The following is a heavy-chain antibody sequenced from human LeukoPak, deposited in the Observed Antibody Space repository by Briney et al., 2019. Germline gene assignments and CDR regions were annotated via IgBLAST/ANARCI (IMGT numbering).Heavy chain of an antibody. D-gene: IGHD3-9*01. CDR2: ISAYNGNT. J-gene: IGHJ6*02. CDR1: GYTFTSYG. Sequence: ASVKVSCKASGYTFTSYGISWVRQAPGQGLEWMGWISAYNGNTNYAQKLQGRVTMTTDTSTSTAYMELSRLRSDDTAVYYCARGYYDILTGPRDGDYYYGMDVWGQGTTVTVSS. V-gene: IGHV1-18*01. CDR3: ARGYYDILTGPRDGDYYYGMDV.